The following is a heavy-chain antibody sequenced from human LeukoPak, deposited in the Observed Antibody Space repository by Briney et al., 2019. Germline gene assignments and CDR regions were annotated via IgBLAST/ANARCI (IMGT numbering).Heavy chain of an antibody. J-gene: IGHJ4*02. CDR1: GDSVPSNSAA. CDR2: TYYRSKWYN. CDR3: ARDMAPDYYDSSGYQVGFDY. V-gene: IGHV6-1*01. Sequence: SQTLSLTFAISGDSVPSNSAAWNWLRQSPSRGLEWLGRTYYRSKWYNDYAVSVKSRITINPDTSKNQFSLQLNSVTPEDTAVYYCARDMAPDYYDSSGYQVGFDYWGQGTLVTVSS. D-gene: IGHD3-22*01.